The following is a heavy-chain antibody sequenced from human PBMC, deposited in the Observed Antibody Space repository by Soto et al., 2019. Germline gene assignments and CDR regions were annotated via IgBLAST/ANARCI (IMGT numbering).Heavy chain of an antibody. CDR3: ARHREGATSPFDY. D-gene: IGHD1-26*01. Sequence: QLQLQESGPGLVKPSETLSLTCSVSGASISDSRYYWGWIRQPPGKGLEWIGNFHKSGSTDYNPSLKSRLSISGDTSKHQFSLKLNSVTAADTAVYYCARHREGATSPFDYWGQGTLVTVSS. J-gene: IGHJ4*02. CDR1: GASISDSRYY. V-gene: IGHV4-39*01. CDR2: FHKSGST.